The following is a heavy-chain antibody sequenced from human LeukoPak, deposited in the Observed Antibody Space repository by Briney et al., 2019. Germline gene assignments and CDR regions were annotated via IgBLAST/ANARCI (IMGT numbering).Heavy chain of an antibody. J-gene: IGHJ6*03. V-gene: IGHV3-30*02. Sequence: GGSLRLSCAASGFTFSSYGMHWVRQAPGKGLEWVAFIRYDGSNKYYADSVKGRFTISRDNSKNTLYLQMNSLRAEDTAVYYCAKDRDSSLPLYYYYYMDVWGKGTTVTVSS. CDR2: IRYDGSNK. CDR3: AKDRDSSLPLYYYYYMDV. D-gene: IGHD6-13*01. CDR1: GFTFSSYG.